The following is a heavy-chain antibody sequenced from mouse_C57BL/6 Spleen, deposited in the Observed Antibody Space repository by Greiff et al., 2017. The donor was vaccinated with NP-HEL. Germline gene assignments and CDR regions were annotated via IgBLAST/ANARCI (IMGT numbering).Heavy chain of an antibody. D-gene: IGHD3-2*02. Sequence: QVQLQQSGAELVKPGASVKISCKASGYAFSSYWMNWVKQRPGKGLEWIGQLYPGDGDTNYNGKFKGKATLTADKSSSTAYMQLSSLTSEDSAVYFCARKGVGQLRSLYAMDYWGQGTSVTVSS. CDR1: GYAFSSYW. J-gene: IGHJ4*01. V-gene: IGHV1-80*01. CDR2: LYPGDGDT. CDR3: ARKGVGQLRSLYAMDY.